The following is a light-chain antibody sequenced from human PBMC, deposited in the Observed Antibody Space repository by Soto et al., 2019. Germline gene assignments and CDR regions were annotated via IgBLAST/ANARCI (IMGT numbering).Light chain of an antibody. V-gene: IGKV3-15*01. CDR3: QQYNNWPPFT. J-gene: IGKJ3*01. Sequence: EIVMTQSPGPLSVSPGERATLSCRASQNIRSNLAWYQQKPGQAPRLLIYETSIRAPGIPARFSGSGSGTEFTLTISSLQSEDFAVYHCQQYNNWPPFTVGPGTKVDIK. CDR1: QNIRSN. CDR2: ETS.